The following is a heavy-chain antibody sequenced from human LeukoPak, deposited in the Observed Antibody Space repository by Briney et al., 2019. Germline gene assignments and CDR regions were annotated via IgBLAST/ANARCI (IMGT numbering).Heavy chain of an antibody. J-gene: IGHJ3*02. CDR3: AKDRRGLEWLHDAFDI. CDR1: GFTFSSYA. V-gene: IGHV3-23*01. CDR2: ISGSGGST. Sequence: GGSLRLSCAASGFTFSSYAMSWVRQAPGKELEWVSAISGSGGSTYYADSVKGRFTISRDNSKNTLYLQMNSLRAEDTAVYYCAKDRRGLEWLHDAFDIWGQGTMVTVSS. D-gene: IGHD3-3*01.